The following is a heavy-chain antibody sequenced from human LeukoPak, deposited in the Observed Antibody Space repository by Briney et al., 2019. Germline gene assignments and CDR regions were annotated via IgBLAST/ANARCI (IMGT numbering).Heavy chain of an antibody. CDR3: ARVKQWLGFYYYGMDV. CDR2: INPNSGGT. D-gene: IGHD6-19*01. J-gene: IGHJ6*02. CDR1: GYTFTGYY. V-gene: IGHV1-2*02. Sequence: WASVKVSCKASGYTFTGYYMHWVRQAPGQGLEWMGWINPNSGGTNYAQKFQGRVTMTRDTSISTAYMELSRLRSDDTAVYYCARVKQWLGFYYYGMDVWGQGTTVTVSS.